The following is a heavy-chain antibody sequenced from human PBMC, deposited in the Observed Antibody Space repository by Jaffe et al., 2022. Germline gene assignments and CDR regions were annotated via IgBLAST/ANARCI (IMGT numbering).Heavy chain of an antibody. V-gene: IGHV2-5*02. J-gene: IGHJ4*02. D-gene: IGHD3-10*01. CDR2: IYWDDDK. CDR3: ASLARESITMVRGEAYYFDY. Sequence: QITLKESGPTLVKPTQTLTLTCTFSGFSLSTSGVGVGWIRQPPGKALEWLALIYWDDDKRYSPSLKSRLTITKDTSKNQVVLTMTNMDPVDTATYYCASLARESITMVRGEAYYFDYWGQGTLVTVSS. CDR1: GFSLSTSGVG.